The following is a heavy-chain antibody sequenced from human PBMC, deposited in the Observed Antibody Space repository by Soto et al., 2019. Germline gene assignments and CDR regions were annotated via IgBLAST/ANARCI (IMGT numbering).Heavy chain of an antibody. D-gene: IGHD2-8*01. Sequence: SVKVSCKASGFTFTSSAVQWVRQARGQRLEWLGWIVVGSGNTNYAQKFQERVTITRDMSTSTAYMELSSLRSYDTAVYYCAADPYCTNGVCYRPRFGGAFDIWGQGTMVT. CDR2: IVVGSGNT. J-gene: IGHJ3*02. CDR1: GFTFTSSA. V-gene: IGHV1-58*01. CDR3: AADPYCTNGVCYRPRFGGAFDI.